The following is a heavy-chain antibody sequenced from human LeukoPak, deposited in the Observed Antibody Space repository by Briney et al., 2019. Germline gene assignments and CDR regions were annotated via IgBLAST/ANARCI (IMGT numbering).Heavy chain of an antibody. CDR1: GGSISSSNW. V-gene: IGHV4-4*02. D-gene: IGHD4-17*01. Sequence: SGTLSLTCAVSGGSISSSNWWSWVRQPPGKGLEWIGEIYHSGSTNYNPSLKSRVTISVDTSKNQFSLKLSSVTAADTAVYYCAKTDYGDFPLFDLWGRGTLVTVSS. CDR2: IYHSGST. CDR3: AKTDYGDFPLFDL. J-gene: IGHJ2*01.